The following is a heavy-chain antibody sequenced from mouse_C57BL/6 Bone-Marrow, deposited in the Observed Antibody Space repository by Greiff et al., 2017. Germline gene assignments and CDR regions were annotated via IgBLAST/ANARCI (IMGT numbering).Heavy chain of an antibody. CDR1: GFTFTDYY. Sequence: EVKLVESGGGLVQPGGSLSLSCAASGFTFTDYYMSWVRQPPGKALEWLGFIRNKANGYTTEYSASVKGRFTISRDNSQSILYLQMNALRAEDSATYYCAGYCDPWFAYWGQGTLVTVSA. D-gene: IGHD2-13*01. CDR3: AGYCDPWFAY. J-gene: IGHJ3*01. CDR2: IRNKANGYTT. V-gene: IGHV7-3*01.